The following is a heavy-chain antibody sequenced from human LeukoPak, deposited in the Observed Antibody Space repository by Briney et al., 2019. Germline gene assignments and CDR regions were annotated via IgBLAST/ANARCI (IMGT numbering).Heavy chain of an antibody. V-gene: IGHV1-8*01. D-gene: IGHD3-22*01. J-gene: IGHJ2*01. CDR3: ARGRWYYYDSSGYYFPWYFDL. CDR2: MNPNSGNT. Sequence: ASVKVSCKASGYTFTSYDINWVRQATGQGLEWMGWMNPNSGNTGYAQKFQGRVTMTRNTSISTAYMELSSLRSEDTAVYYCARGRWYYYDSSGYYFPWYFDLWGRGTLVTVSS. CDR1: GYTFTSYD.